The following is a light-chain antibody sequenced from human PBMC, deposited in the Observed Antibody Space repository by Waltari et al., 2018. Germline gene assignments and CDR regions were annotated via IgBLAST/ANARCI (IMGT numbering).Light chain of an antibody. CDR1: QSVSGA. CDR2: GTS. CDR3: QHYVRLPAT. V-gene: IGKV3-20*01. Sequence: SCRASQSVSGALAWYQQKPGQAPRLLIYGTSNRATGIPDRFSGSGSGTDFSLTISRLEPEDVAVYFCQHYVRLPATFGQGTKVEIK. J-gene: IGKJ1*01.